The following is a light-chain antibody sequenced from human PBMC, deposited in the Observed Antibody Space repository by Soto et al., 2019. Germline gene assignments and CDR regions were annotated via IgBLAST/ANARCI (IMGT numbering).Light chain of an antibody. CDR2: DAS. CDR3: QQLNSYPLT. CDR1: QSVNDN. J-gene: IGKJ4*01. V-gene: IGKV3-15*01. Sequence: EIVMTQSPGTLSVSPGERVTLSCRASQSVNDNLAWYQQKPGQAPRLLIYDASTRATGIPARISGSGSGTEFTLTISSLQPEDFATYYCQQLNSYPLTFGGGTKVDIK.